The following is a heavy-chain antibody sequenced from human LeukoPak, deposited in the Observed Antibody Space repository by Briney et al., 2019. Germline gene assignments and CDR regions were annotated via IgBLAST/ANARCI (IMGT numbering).Heavy chain of an antibody. D-gene: IGHD4-17*01. CDR2: ISTSSRNI. CDR3: ARSGDYGDYTAY. V-gene: IGHV3-48*02. CDR1: GFTFSSYN. J-gene: IGHJ4*02. Sequence: GGSLRLSCAASGFTFSSYNMNWVRQGPGKGLEGVSYISTSSRNIQYADSVKGRFTISRDNAKISVYLQMNSLRDEDTAVYYCARSGDYGDYTAYWGQGTLVTVSS.